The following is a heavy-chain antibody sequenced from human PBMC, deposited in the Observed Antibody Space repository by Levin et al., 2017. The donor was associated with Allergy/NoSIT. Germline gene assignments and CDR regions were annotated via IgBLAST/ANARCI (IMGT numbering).Heavy chain of an antibody. V-gene: IGHV4-34*01. J-gene: IGHJ4*02. CDR2: IDHSGSA. D-gene: IGHD3-22*01. Sequence: ASETLSLTCAVYGESFSGYYWTWIRQPPGKGLECIGEIDHSGSANYNPSLKSRVTISVDTSKNQFSLKVTSVTAADTAVYYCARGVPTYYYDSSGHYPYFDYWGQGTLVTVTS. CDR3: ARGVPTYYYDSSGHYPYFDY. CDR1: GESFSGYY.